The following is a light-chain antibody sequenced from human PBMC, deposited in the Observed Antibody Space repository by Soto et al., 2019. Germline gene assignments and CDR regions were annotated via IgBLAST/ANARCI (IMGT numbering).Light chain of an antibody. J-gene: IGLJ1*01. V-gene: IGLV2-11*01. Sequence: QSALTQPRSVSGSPGQSVTISCTGTSSNVGSYDYVSWYQQHPGKAPKLMIYDVTERPSGVPGRFSGSKSGSTASLTISGLQSEDEADYYCQSYDGSLISAPYVFGTGTKLTVL. CDR2: DVT. CDR1: SSNVGSYDY. CDR3: QSYDGSLISAPYV.